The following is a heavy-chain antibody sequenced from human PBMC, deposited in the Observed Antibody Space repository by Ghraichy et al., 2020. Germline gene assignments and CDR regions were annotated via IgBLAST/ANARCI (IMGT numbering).Heavy chain of an antibody. V-gene: IGHV3-23*01. CDR2: ISGSGGST. D-gene: IGHD2-2*01. Sequence: LSLTCAASGFTFSSYAMSWVRQAPGKGLEWVSAISGSGGSTYYADSVKGRFTISRDNSENTVYLQMNSLRAEDTAVYYCAKPLGYCSSTSCYAYYYYGMDVWGQGTTVTVSS. CDR1: GFTFSSYA. J-gene: IGHJ6*02. CDR3: AKPLGYCSSTSCYAYYYYGMDV.